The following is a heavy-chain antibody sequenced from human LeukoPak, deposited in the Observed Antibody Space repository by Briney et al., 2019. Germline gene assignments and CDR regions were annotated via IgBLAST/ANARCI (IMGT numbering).Heavy chain of an antibody. Sequence: PSATLSLTCAVYSGSFSGYYWSWIRQPPGKGLEWIGEINHSGRTTYNASLKSRVTISIDTSKNQFSLKLSSVTAADTAMYYCATTQDCSGGSCPLNWFDPWGQGTLVTVSS. D-gene: IGHD2-15*01. CDR1: SGSFSGYY. CDR3: ATTQDCSGGSCPLNWFDP. J-gene: IGHJ5*02. CDR2: INHSGRT. V-gene: IGHV4-34*01.